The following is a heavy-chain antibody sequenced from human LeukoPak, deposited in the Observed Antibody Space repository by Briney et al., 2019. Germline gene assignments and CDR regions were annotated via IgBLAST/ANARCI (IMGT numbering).Heavy chain of an antibody. CDR3: AGDPRAPTFDY. CDR1: GGSISSSSYY. J-gene: IGHJ4*02. CDR2: IYYSGST. Sequence: SETLSLTCIVSGGSISSSSYYWGWIRQPPGKGLEWIGSIYYSGSTYYNPSLKSRVTISVDTSKNQFSLKLSSVTAADTAVYYCAGDPRAPTFDYWGQGTLVTVSS. V-gene: IGHV4-39*07.